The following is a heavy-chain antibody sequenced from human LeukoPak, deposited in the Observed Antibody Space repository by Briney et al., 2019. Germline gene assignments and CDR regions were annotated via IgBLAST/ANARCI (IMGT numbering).Heavy chain of an antibody. CDR2: INQDGSEK. CDR1: GFTFSSYW. J-gene: IGHJ4*02. D-gene: IGHD5-18*01. Sequence: GGSLRLSCAASGFTFSSYWMSWVRQAPGKGLEWVANINQDGSEKYYVDSVKGRFTISRDNAKNSLYLQMNSLRAEDTALYYCAREPPAGYSYGYGYWGQGTLVTVSS. V-gene: IGHV3-7*01. CDR3: AREPPAGYSYGYGY.